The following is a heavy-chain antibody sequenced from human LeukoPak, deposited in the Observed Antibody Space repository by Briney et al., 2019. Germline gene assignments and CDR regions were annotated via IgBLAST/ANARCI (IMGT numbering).Heavy chain of an antibody. Sequence: GESLRLSCAASEFTFRSYTMNWVRQAPGKGLEWISSISSTRSVIYYADSLKGRFTVSRDNAKNSLYLQMNSLRVEDTAVYYCARSGGRLLNYYFDYGGQGTLVTVS. V-gene: IGHV3-21*01. CDR2: ISSTRSVI. CDR3: ARSGGRLLNYYFDY. D-gene: IGHD1-14*01. J-gene: IGHJ4*02. CDR1: EFTFRSYT.